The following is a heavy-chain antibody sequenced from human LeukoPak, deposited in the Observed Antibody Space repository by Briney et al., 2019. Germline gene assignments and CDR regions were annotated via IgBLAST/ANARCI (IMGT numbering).Heavy chain of an antibody. D-gene: IGHD4-23*01. Sequence: SETLSLTCTVSGGSINSYYWSWIRQPPGKGLEWIGCFYYSGSTNYNPSLKSRVTISLDTSKNQFSLKLSSVTAADTAVYYCARHPTVVSAFDYWGQGTLVTVSS. V-gene: IGHV4-59*08. CDR2: FYYSGST. CDR3: ARHPTVVSAFDY. CDR1: GGSINSYY. J-gene: IGHJ4*02.